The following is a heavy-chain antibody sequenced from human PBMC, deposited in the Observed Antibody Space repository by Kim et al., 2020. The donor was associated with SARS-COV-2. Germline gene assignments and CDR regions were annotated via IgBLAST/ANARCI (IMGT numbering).Heavy chain of an antibody. CDR3: AKSTQCLVGRPFYS. V-gene: IGHV3-9*01. J-gene: IGHJ4*02. CDR1: GFTFGDYA. D-gene: IGHD6-19*01. Sequence: GGSLRLSCAASGFTFGDYAMHWVRQAPGKGLEWVSGISWNSGSIGYADSVKGRFTISRDNAKNSLYLQMNSLRAEDTALYYCAKSTQCLVGRPFYSCGQEALVSVSS. CDR2: ISWNSGSI.